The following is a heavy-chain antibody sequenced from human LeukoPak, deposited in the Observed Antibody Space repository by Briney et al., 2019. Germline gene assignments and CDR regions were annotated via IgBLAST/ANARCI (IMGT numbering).Heavy chain of an antibody. J-gene: IGHJ5*02. CDR3: ATVVWAAGGFDP. D-gene: IGHD2-15*01. CDR1: GGTFSSYT. CDR2: IIPILGIA. V-gene: IGHV1-69*02. Sequence: VASVKVSCKASGGTFSSYTNSWVRQPPGQGLEWMGRIIPILGIANYAQKFKGRVTITADKSTNTADMELSSLTAEDTAVYYCATVVWAAGGFDPWGQGTLVTVSS.